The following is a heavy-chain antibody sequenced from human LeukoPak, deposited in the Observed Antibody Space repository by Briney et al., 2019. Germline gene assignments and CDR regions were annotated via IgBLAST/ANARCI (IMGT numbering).Heavy chain of an antibody. J-gene: IGHJ6*02. CDR1: GFTFSSYA. CDR3: AKDFITSSWNYYYYGMDV. Sequence: GGSLRLSCAASGFTFSSYAMSWVRQAPGKGLEWVSAISGSGGSTYYADSVKGRFTISRDNSKNTLYLQMNSLRAEDTAVYYCAKDFITSSWNYYYYGMDVWGQGTTVTVSS. CDR2: ISGSGGST. D-gene: IGHD6-13*01. V-gene: IGHV3-23*01.